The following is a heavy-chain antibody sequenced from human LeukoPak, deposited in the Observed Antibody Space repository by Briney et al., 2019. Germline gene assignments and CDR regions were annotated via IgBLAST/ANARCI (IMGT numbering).Heavy chain of an antibody. CDR3: ARGVEPLAANTLAY. Sequence: GGSLRLSCAASGFTFSDYAMTWVRQAPGKGLEWVATISSSGGSAHSADSVKGRFTISRDNSKKTLYLHMNSLRAGDTAVYYCARGVEPLAANTLAYWGQGTLVTVSS. D-gene: IGHD1-14*01. V-gene: IGHV3-23*01. J-gene: IGHJ4*02. CDR2: ISSSGGSA. CDR1: GFTFSDYA.